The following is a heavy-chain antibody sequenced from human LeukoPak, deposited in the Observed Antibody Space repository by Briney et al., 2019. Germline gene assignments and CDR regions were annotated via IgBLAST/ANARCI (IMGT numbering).Heavy chain of an antibody. CDR2: ISSSSSTI. D-gene: IGHD2-21*02. Sequence: PGGSLRLSCAASGFTFSSYSMNWVRQAPGKGLEWVSSISSSSSTIYYADSVKGRFTISRDNAKNSLYLQMNSLRAEDTAVYYCAREDCGGDCYPDYWGQGTLVTVSS. J-gene: IGHJ4*02. V-gene: IGHV3-48*04. CDR1: GFTFSSYS. CDR3: AREDCGGDCYPDY.